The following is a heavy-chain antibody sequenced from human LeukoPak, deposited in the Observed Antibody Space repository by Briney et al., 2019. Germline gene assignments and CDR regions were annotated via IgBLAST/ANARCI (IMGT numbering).Heavy chain of an antibody. CDR2: ISYDGSNK. Sequence: PGGSLRLSCAASGFTFSSYAMHWVRQAPGKGLEWVAVISYDGSNKYYADSVKGRFTISRDNSKNTLYLQMNSLRAEDTAVYYCARESDSGWYFGYFDYWGQGTLVTVSS. CDR1: GFTFSSYA. D-gene: IGHD6-19*01. CDR3: ARESDSGWYFGYFDY. J-gene: IGHJ4*02. V-gene: IGHV3-30-3*01.